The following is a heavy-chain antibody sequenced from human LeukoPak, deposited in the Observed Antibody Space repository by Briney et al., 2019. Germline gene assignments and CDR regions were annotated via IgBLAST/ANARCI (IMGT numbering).Heavy chain of an antibody. CDR3: AREAAGDDY. CDR1: DGSISSSNYY. V-gene: IGHV4-61*05. CDR2: IYYSGST. J-gene: IGHJ4*02. D-gene: IGHD6-25*01. Sequence: SETLSLTCTVSDGSISSSNYYWAWIRQPPGKGLEWIGYIYYSGSTNYNPSLKSRVTISVDTSKNQFSLKLSSVTAADTAVYYCAREAAGDDYWGQGTLVTVSS.